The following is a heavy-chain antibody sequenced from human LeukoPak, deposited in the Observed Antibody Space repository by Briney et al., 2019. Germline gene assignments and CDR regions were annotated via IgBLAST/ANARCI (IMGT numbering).Heavy chain of an antibody. Sequence: PSETLSLTCTVSGGSISSYYWSWIRQPPGKGLEWIGYIYYSGSTNYNPSLKSQVTISVDTSKNQFSLKLSSVTAADTAVYYCARSVLYSSSSGAAFDIWGQGTMVTVSS. J-gene: IGHJ3*02. V-gene: IGHV4-59*01. CDR2: IYYSGST. D-gene: IGHD6-6*01. CDR3: ARSVLYSSSSGAAFDI. CDR1: GGSISSYY.